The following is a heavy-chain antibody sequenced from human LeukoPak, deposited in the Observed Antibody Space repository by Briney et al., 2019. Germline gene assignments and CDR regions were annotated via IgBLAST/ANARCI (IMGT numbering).Heavy chain of an antibody. D-gene: IGHD6-19*01. Sequence: PGGSLRLSCAASGFTFSSYSMNWVRQAPGKGLEWVSSISSSSSSYIYYADSVKGRFTISRDNAKNSLYLQMNSLRAEDTAVYYCARVSSGWYSNFDYWGQGTLVTVSS. CDR3: ARVSSGWYSNFDY. CDR1: GFTFSSYS. CDR2: ISSSSSSYI. J-gene: IGHJ4*02. V-gene: IGHV3-21*01.